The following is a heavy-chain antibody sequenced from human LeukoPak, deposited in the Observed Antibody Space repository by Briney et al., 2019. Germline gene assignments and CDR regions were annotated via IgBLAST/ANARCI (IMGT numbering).Heavy chain of an antibody. CDR3: ARLPRDYYGSGSSDYYYYYGMDV. CDR1: GGSFSGYY. Sequence: SETLSLTCAVYGGSFSGYYWSWIRQPPGKGLEWIGEINHSGSTNYNPSLKSRVTISVDTSKNQFSLKLSSVTAADTAVYYCARLPRDYYGSGSSDYYYYYGMDVWGQGTTVTVSS. J-gene: IGHJ6*02. D-gene: IGHD3-10*01. V-gene: IGHV4-34*01. CDR2: INHSGST.